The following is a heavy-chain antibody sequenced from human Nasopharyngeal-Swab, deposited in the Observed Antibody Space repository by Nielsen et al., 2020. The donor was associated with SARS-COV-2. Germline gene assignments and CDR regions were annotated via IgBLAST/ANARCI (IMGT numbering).Heavy chain of an antibody. CDR3: ARAVEMAAILDY. Sequence: SETLSLTCAVSGYSMNSGYYWGWIRQPPGKGLEWIGSIYHSGSTYYNPSLKSRVTLSIDTSKNQFSLKLSSVTAADTAVYYCARAVEMAAILDYWGQATLVTVSS. CDR1: GYSMNSGYY. J-gene: IGHJ4*02. V-gene: IGHV4-38-2*01. CDR2: IYHSGST. D-gene: IGHD5-24*01.